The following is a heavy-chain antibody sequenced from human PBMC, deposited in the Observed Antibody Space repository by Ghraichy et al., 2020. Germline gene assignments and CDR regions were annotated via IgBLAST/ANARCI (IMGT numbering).Heavy chain of an antibody. CDR2: ISSSSSYI. V-gene: IGHV3-21*01. J-gene: IGHJ6*02. D-gene: IGHD4-17*01. CDR1: GFTFSSYS. Sequence: GGSLRLSCAASGFTFSSYSMNWVRQAPGKGLEWVSSISSSSSYIYYADSVKGRFTISRDNAKNSLYLQMNSLRAEDTAVYYCARLAYGDKTFYYYYYGMDVWGQGTTVTVSS. CDR3: ARLAYGDKTFYYYYYGMDV.